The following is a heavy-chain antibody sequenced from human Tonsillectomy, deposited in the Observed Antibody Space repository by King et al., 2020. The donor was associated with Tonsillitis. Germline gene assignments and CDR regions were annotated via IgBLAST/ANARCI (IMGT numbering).Heavy chain of an antibody. Sequence: VQLVESGGGLVQPGGSLRLSCADSGFTFISYAMSWVRQAPGKGLEWFSAISGSGGGTYYAESVQGRFTISRDTSKNTLHLQMNSLRAEDTAVYYCAKDRMEIVLMVYASPMDVWGKGTTVTVSS. CDR1: GFTFISYA. D-gene: IGHD2-8*01. CDR3: AKDRMEIVLMVYASPMDV. J-gene: IGHJ6*04. V-gene: IGHV3-23*04. CDR2: ISGSGGGT.